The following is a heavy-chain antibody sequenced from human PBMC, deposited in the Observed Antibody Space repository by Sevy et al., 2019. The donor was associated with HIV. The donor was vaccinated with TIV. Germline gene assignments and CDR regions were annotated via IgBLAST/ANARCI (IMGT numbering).Heavy chain of an antibody. V-gene: IGHV4-31*03. J-gene: IGHJ4*02. CDR3: ARAGTRGSGYYY. CDR1: GGSISSGGYY. Sequence: SETLSLTCTVSGGSISSGGYYWSRIRQHPGKGLEWIGYIYYSGSTYYNPSLKSRVTISVDTSKNQFSLKLSSVTAADTAVYYCARAGTRGSGYYYWGQGTLVTVSS. D-gene: IGHD3-22*01. CDR2: IYYSGST.